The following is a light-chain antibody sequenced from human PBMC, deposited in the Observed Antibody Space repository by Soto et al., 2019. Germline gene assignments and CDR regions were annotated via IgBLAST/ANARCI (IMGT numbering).Light chain of an antibody. CDR2: WAS. CDR1: QTGLYSSND. Sequence: DIVMTQSPDSLAVSLGERATINCQYRQTGLYSSNDLAWYQQKPRQPPKLLIYWASTRESGVPDRFSGSGSGTDFPLTISSLQAEDGAVYYCQQYHTSPGTFGQGTKVDIK. CDR3: QQYHTSPGT. V-gene: IGKV4-1*01. J-gene: IGKJ1*01.